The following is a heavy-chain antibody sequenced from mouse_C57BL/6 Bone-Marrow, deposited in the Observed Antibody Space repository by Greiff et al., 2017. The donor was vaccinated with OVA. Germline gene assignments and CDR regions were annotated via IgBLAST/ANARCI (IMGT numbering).Heavy chain of an antibody. J-gene: IGHJ1*03. Sequence: EVKLMESEGGLVQPGSSMKLSCTASGFTFSDYYMAWVRQVPEKGLEWVANINYDGSSTYYLDSLKSRFIISRDNAKNILYLQMSSLKSEDTATYYCARDPGTGTPRYWYFDVWGTGTTVTVSS. CDR2: INYDGSST. CDR3: ARDPGTGTPRYWYFDV. V-gene: IGHV5-16*01. CDR1: GFTFSDYY. D-gene: IGHD4-1*01.